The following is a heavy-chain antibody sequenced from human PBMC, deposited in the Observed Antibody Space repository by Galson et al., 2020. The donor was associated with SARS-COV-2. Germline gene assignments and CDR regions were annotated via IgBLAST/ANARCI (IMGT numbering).Heavy chain of an antibody. J-gene: IGHJ4*02. CDR1: GYTFTSYY. CDR3: ARDSQGGNDYHYLLF. V-gene: IGHV1-46*01. CDR2: INPSGGGT. D-gene: IGHD4-17*01. Sequence: ASVKVSCKASGYTFTSYYIHWVRQAPGQGLEWMGIINPSGGGTTYAQKFQGRVTMTRDTSTSTVYMELSSLRSEDTAVYYCARDSQGGNDYHYLLFWGQGTLVTVSS.